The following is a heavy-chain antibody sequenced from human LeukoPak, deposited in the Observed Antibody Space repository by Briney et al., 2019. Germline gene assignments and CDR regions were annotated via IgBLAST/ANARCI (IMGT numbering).Heavy chain of an antibody. J-gene: IGHJ4*02. CDR2: ISYDGSNK. Sequence: GGSLRLSCAASGFTFNSYAIHWVRQAPGKGLEWVAVISYDGSNKYYAESVKGRFTISRDNSKNTLYLQLNSLRPDDTAVYYCARDQLAYSGYDTLFDYWGQGTLVTFAS. CDR1: GFTFNSYA. V-gene: IGHV3-30*04. CDR3: ARDQLAYSGYDTLFDY. D-gene: IGHD5-12*01.